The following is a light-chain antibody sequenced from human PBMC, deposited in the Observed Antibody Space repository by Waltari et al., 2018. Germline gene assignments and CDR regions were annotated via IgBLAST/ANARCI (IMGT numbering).Light chain of an antibody. J-gene: IGLJ1*01. CDR3: TSYTSADTYI. CDR1: SSHVGAYNY. V-gene: IGLV2-14*03. CDR2: DVT. Sequence: QSALTQPASVSGSPGPSITISCTGTSSHVGAYNYVPWYLQHPGKVPKLIIYDVTNRPSGVSGRFSGSKSGNTASLTISGLQGEDEADYFCTSYTSADTYIFGTGTTVTVL.